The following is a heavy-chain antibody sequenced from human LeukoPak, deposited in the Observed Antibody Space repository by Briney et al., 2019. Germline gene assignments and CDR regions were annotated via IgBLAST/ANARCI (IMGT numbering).Heavy chain of an antibody. J-gene: IGHJ4*02. CDR2: INSDGSST. D-gene: IGHD3-3*01. CDR1: GFTFSSYW. Sequence: PGGSLRLSCAASGFTFSSYWMHWVRQAPGKGLVWVSRINSDGSSTSYADSVKGRFTISRDNAKNTLYLQMNSQRAEDTAVYYCARVGNDFWSGYYAHFDYWGQGTLVTVSS. V-gene: IGHV3-74*01. CDR3: ARVGNDFWSGYYAHFDY.